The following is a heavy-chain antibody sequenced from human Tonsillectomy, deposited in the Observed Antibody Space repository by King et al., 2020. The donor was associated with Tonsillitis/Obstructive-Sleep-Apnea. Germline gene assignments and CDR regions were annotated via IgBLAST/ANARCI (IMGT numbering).Heavy chain of an antibody. Sequence: LQLQESGSGLVKPSQTLSLTCAVSGGSISSGGYSWSWIRQPPGKGLEWIGYIYRSGSTYYNPSLKSRVTISVDRSKNQFSLKLSSVTAADTAVYYCARGEALDYWGQGTLVTVSS. CDR1: GGSISSGGYS. CDR2: IYRSGST. J-gene: IGHJ4*02. CDR3: ARGEALDY. V-gene: IGHV4-30-2*01. D-gene: IGHD6-6*01.